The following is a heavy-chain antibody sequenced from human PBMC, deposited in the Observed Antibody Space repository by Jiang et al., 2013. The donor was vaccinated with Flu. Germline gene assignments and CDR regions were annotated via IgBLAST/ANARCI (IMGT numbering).Heavy chain of an antibody. CDR3: ARAPPLWFGVCCAFDI. D-gene: IGHD3-10*01. Sequence: LLKPSETLSLTCAVYGGSFSGYYWSWIRQPPGKGLEWIGEINHSGSTNYNPSLKSRVTISVDTSKNQFSLKLSSVTAADTAVYYCARAPPLWFGVCCAFDIWGPRDNGHRLF. V-gene: IGHV4-34*01. J-gene: IGHJ3*02. CDR2: INHSGST. CDR1: GGSFSGYY.